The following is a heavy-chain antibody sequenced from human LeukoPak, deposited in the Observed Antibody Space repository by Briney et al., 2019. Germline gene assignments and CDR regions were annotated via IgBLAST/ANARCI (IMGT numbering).Heavy chain of an antibody. CDR3: AILLATITPYFDY. V-gene: IGHV3-23*01. CDR2: ISGSGGRT. D-gene: IGHD5-24*01. Sequence: GGTLRLSCAASGFTFSSYDMSWVRQAPGKGLEWVSGISGSGGRTYYADSVKGRFTISRDKSKNTLYLQMNSLRAEDTAVYYCAILLATITPYFDYWGQGTLVTVSS. CDR1: GFTFSSYD. J-gene: IGHJ4*02.